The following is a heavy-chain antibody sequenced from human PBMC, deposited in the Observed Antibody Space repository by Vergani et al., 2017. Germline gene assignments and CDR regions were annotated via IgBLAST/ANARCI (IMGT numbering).Heavy chain of an antibody. D-gene: IGHD2-2*01. Sequence: QVQLQESGPGLVKPSETLSLTCTVSGGSISSYYWSWIRQAPGKGLEWVSYISSSGSTIYYADSVKGRFTISRDNAKNSLYLQMNSLRAEDTAVYYCATQGYCSSTSCYPRGNYYYYYMDVWGKGTTVTVSS. CDR2: ISSSGSTI. CDR3: ATQGYCSSTSCYPRGNYYYYYMDV. J-gene: IGHJ6*03. V-gene: IGHV3-11*01. CDR1: GGSISSYY.